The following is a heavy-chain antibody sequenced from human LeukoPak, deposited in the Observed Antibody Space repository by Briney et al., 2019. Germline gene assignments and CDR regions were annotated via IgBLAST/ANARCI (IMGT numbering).Heavy chain of an antibody. V-gene: IGHV4-59*01. D-gene: IGHD2-2*01. J-gene: IGHJ5*02. CDR1: GGSISSYY. Sequence: SETLSLTCTVSGGSISSYYWSWLRQPPGKGLQWIGYIYYSGSTNYNPSLKSRVTISVDTSKNQFSLKLSSVTAADTAVYYCARALREMEYQLLGPDWFDPWGQGTLVTVSS. CDR3: ARALREMEYQLLGPDWFDP. CDR2: IYYSGST.